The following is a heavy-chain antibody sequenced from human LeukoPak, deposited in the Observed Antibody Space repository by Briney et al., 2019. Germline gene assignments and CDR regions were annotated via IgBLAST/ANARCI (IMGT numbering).Heavy chain of an antibody. V-gene: IGHV3-11*01. CDR3: ARGEMANFDS. J-gene: IGHJ4*02. D-gene: IGHD5-24*01. CDR2: IGPRGTYV. CDR1: GFTFIDYY. Sequence: GGSLRISCTASGFTFIDYYMAWIRQAPGKGLEWISYIGPRGTYVYYGDSVKGRFTISRDNAKNSLSLQMNNLRVDDTAIYYCARGEMANFDSWGQGTLVTVSS.